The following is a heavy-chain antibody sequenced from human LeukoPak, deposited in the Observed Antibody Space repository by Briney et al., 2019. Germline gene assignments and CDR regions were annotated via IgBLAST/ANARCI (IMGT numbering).Heavy chain of an antibody. CDR3: AKDRMDDRYSSGPPTDY. Sequence: PGGSLRLSCAASGFTFSSYGMHWVRQAPGKGLEWVAVISYDGSNKYYADSVKGRFTISRDNSKNTLYLQMNSLRAEDTAVYYCAKDRMDDRYSSGPPTDYWGQGTLVTVSS. J-gene: IGHJ4*02. D-gene: IGHD6-19*01. CDR1: GFTFSSYG. CDR2: ISYDGSNK. V-gene: IGHV3-30*18.